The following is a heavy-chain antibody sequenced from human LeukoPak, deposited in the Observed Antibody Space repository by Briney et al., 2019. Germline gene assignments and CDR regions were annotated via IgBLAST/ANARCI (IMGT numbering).Heavy chain of an antibody. D-gene: IGHD3-10*01. CDR2: IIPIFGTA. CDR1: GGTFSGYA. V-gene: IGHV1-69*13. J-gene: IGHJ6*03. Sequence: SVKVSCKASGGTFSGYAISWVRQAPGQGLEWMGGIIPIFGTANYAQKFQGRVTITADESTSTAYMELSSLRSEDTAVYYCARYKTMVRGVMGPMDVWGKGTTVTVSS. CDR3: ARYKTMVRGVMGPMDV.